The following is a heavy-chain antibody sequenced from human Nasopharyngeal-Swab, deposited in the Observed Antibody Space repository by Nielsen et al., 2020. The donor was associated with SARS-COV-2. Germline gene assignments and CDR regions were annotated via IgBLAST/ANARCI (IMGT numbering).Heavy chain of an antibody. Sequence: ASVKVSCKASGYIFTSYDINWVRQATGQGLEWLGWIHGYNGNTHYAENFQGRVTLTIDTSMNTADMELRSLRSDDTAVYYCAGGTVTATDYGMDVWGQGTTVTVSS. CDR2: IHGYNGNT. V-gene: IGHV1-18*01. CDR3: AGGTVTATDYGMDV. J-gene: IGHJ6*02. D-gene: IGHD4-17*01. CDR1: GYIFTSYD.